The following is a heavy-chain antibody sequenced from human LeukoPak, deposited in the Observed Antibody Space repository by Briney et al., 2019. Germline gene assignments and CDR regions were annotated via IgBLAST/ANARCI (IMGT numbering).Heavy chain of an antibody. J-gene: IGHJ3*02. CDR3: ATETEYSNYDAFDI. CDR1: GFTFTKYE. D-gene: IGHD4-11*01. V-gene: IGHV3-48*03. Sequence: GGSLRLSCAASGFTFTKYEMNWVRQAPGKGLEWISYISGGNNAIYYADSVKGRFTISRDNGENPLYLHMSSLRADDTAIYYCATETEYSNYDAFDIWGQGTMVTVSS. CDR2: ISGGNNAI.